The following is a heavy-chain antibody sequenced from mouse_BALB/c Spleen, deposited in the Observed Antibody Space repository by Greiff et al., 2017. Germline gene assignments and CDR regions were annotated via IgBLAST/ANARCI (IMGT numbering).Heavy chain of an antibody. Sequence: EVKVEESGGGLVQPGGSRKLSCAASGFTFSSFGMHWVRQAPEKGLEWVAYISSGSSTIYYADTVKGRFTISRDNPKNTLFLQMTSLRSEDTAMYYCARSDYYGSSYWFAYWGQGTLVTVSA. J-gene: IGHJ3*01. CDR1: GFTFSSFG. CDR2: ISSGSSTI. V-gene: IGHV5-17*02. D-gene: IGHD1-1*01. CDR3: ARSDYYGSSYWFAY.